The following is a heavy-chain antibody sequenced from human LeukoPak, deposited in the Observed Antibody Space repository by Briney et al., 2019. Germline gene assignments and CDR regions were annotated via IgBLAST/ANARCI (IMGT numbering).Heavy chain of an antibody. CDR1: GFTFSSYA. CDR2: ISGSGGST. CDR3: AKAPSTIAAAGTWYFDY. V-gene: IGHV3-23*01. Sequence: PGGSLRLSCAASGFTFSSYAMSWVRQAPGKGLEWVSAISGSGGSTYYADSVKGRFTISRDNSKNTLYLQMNSLRAEDTAVYYCAKAPSTIAAAGTWYFDYWGQGTLVTVSS. D-gene: IGHD6-13*01. J-gene: IGHJ4*02.